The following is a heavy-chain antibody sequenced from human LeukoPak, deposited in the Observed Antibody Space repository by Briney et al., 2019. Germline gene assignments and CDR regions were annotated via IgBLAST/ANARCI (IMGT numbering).Heavy chain of an antibody. CDR2: IHYSGTT. D-gene: IGHD3-10*01. V-gene: IGHV4-39*01. CDR3: ARRYYFVSGSYYPFDF. Sequence: SETLSLTCNVSGGSISDNDYSWDWIRQPPGKGLEWMGCIHYSGTTYSNPSLKSRISISVDTSKIQFSLKLRSVTAADTAVYYCARRYYFVSGSYYPFDFWGQGTLVTVSS. CDR1: GGSISDNDYS. J-gene: IGHJ4*02.